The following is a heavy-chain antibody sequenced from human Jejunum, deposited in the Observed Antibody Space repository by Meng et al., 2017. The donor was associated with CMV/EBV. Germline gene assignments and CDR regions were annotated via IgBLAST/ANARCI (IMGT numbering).Heavy chain of an antibody. CDR1: GYTVTDNY. CDR2: INPYSGGT. CDR3: ARVRALTYLDAFDI. J-gene: IGHJ3*02. D-gene: IGHD3-10*01. Sequence: GYTVTDNYMHWLRQAPGQGLEWMGWINPYSGGTNFAQKFQGRVTMTRDTSISTAYMELSTLRSDDTAVYYCARVRALTYLDAFDIWGQGTRVTVSS. V-gene: IGHV1-2*02.